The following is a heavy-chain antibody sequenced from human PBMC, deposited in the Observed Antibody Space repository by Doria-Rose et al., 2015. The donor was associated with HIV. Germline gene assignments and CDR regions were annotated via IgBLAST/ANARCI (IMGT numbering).Heavy chain of an antibody. J-gene: IGHJ4*02. CDR2: IFSDGER. CDR1: GVSLSSPGMG. D-gene: IGHD6-13*01. Sequence: QVTLKESGPVLVKPTETLTLTCTVSGVSLSSPGMGVSWIRQPPGKALEWLANIFSDGERSYKTSLKSRLTISRGTSKSQVVLTMTDTDPVDTATYYCARIKSSRWYHKYYFDFWGQGTLVIVSA. CDR3: ARIKSSRWYHKYYFDF. V-gene: IGHV2-26*01.